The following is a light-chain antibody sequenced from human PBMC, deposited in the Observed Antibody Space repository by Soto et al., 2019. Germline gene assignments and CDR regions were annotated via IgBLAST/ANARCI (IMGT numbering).Light chain of an antibody. V-gene: IGKV3-20*01. J-gene: IGKJ4*01. CDR3: QQYGRSPLT. CDR1: QSVSSSY. CDR2: GAS. Sequence: EIVLTQSPGTLSLSPGERATLSCRASQSVSSSYLAWYQQNPGQAPRLLIYGASTRATGIPARFTGSGSGTDFTLTISRLETEDFAVYYCQQYGRSPLTSGGGTKVEIK.